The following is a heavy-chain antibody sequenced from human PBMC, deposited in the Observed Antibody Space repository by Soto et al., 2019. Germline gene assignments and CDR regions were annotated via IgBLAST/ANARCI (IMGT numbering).Heavy chain of an antibody. Sequence: QVQLVQSGPEVKMPGASVKVSCRTSGYTFTAYGLAWLRQAPGQRPEGMGWVSTNNADTNYAQKFQGRVTMTTETSTRTTHMELRSLRSDDTALYYCARELNTDPSAYYSFAYWGQGTLVTVSS. D-gene: IGHD3-22*01. CDR3: ARELNTDPSAYYSFAY. V-gene: IGHV1-18*01. J-gene: IGHJ4*02. CDR2: VSTNNADT. CDR1: GYTFTAYG.